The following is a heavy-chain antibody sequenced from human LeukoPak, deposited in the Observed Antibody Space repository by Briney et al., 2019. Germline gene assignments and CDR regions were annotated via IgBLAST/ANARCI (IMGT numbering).Heavy chain of an antibody. D-gene: IGHD2-2*01. CDR2: INAGNGNT. CDR1: GYTFTSYA. CDR3: ARHAVVPAALRYYYYGMDV. J-gene: IGHJ6*02. Sequence: ASVKVSCKASGYTFTSYAMHWVRQAPGQRLEWMGWINAGNGNTKYSQKFQGRVTMTTDTSTSTAYMELRSLRSDDTAVYYCARHAVVPAALRYYYYGMDVWGQGTTVTVSS. V-gene: IGHV1-3*01.